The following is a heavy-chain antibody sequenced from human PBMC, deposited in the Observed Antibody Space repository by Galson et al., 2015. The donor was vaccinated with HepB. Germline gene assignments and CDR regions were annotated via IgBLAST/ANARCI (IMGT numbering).Heavy chain of an antibody. CDR2: IYYSGST. D-gene: IGHD2-2*02. CDR3: ARVPYCSSTSCYTRRFGAFDI. Sequence: LSLTCTVSGGSISSYYWSWIRQPPGKGLEWIGYIYYSGSTNYNPSLKSRVTISVDTSKNQFSLKLSSVTAADTAVYYCARVPYCSSTSCYTRRFGAFDIWGQGTMVTVSS. CDR1: GGSISSYY. V-gene: IGHV4-59*01. J-gene: IGHJ3*02.